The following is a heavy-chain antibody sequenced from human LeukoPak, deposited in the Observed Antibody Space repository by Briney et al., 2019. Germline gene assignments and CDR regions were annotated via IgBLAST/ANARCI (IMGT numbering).Heavy chain of an antibody. Sequence: SGGSLRLSCAASGFTFSSYSMNWVRQATGKGLEWVSAIGTAGDTYYPGSVKGRFTISRENAKNSLYLQMNSLRAGDTAVYYCARVLTARSGGYDAFDIWGQGTMVTVSS. CDR3: ARVLTARSGGYDAFDI. D-gene: IGHD6-25*01. CDR1: GFTFSSYS. V-gene: IGHV3-13*01. J-gene: IGHJ3*02. CDR2: IGTAGDT.